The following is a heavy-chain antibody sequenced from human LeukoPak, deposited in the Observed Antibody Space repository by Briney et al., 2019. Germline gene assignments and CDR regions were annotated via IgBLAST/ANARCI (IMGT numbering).Heavy chain of an antibody. D-gene: IGHD4-17*01. J-gene: IGHJ3*02. Sequence: GGSLRLSCAASGFTFSDYYMSWIRQAPGKGLEWVSYISSSGSTIYYADSVKGRFTISRDNSKNTLYLQMNSLRAEDTAVYYCAKRGGETTVTTRRAFDIWGQGTMVTVSS. CDR1: GFTFSDYY. V-gene: IGHV3-11*04. CDR2: ISSSGSTI. CDR3: AKRGGETTVTTRRAFDI.